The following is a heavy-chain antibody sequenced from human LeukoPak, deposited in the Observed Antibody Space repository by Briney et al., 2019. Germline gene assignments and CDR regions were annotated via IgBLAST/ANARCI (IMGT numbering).Heavy chain of an antibody. D-gene: IGHD6-19*01. V-gene: IGHV3-23*01. J-gene: IGHJ3*02. CDR3: AKDVQVSPYSSGWYDDAFDI. CDR1: GFTFSSYA. CDR2: ISGSGGST. Sequence: PGGSLRLSCAASGFTFSSYAMSWVRQAPGKGLEWVSAISGSGGSTYYADSVKGRFTISRDNSKNTLYLRMNSLRAEDTAVYYCAKDVQVSPYSSGWYDDAFDIWGQGTMVTVSS.